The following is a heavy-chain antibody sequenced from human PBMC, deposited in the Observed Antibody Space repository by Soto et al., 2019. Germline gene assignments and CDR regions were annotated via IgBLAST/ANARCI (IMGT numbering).Heavy chain of an antibody. CDR3: AGDVPSYYYDGSGYYSFDY. CDR2: IMSKIDGGTT. V-gene: IGHV3-15*01. J-gene: IGHJ4*02. CDR1: GFTFNSAW. D-gene: IGHD3-22*01. Sequence: EVRLSESGGGLVKTGGSLRLSCAASGFTFNSAWMSWVRQAPGKGLEWVGRIMSKIDGGTTDYAAPVKGRFTISRDDSKNTLYLQMNSLKAEDTAVYFCAGDVPSYYYDGSGYYSFDYWGQGTLVTVSS.